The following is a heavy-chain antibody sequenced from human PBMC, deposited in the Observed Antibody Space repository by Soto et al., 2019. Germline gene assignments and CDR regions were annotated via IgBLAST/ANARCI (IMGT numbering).Heavy chain of an antibody. CDR3: AKDSGRGSADYYFDY. D-gene: IGHD3-10*01. V-gene: IGHV3-30*18. CDR2: ISNDGNNK. Sequence: GGSLRLSCAACGFTLSAYGMHGVRQAPGKGLERVAVISNDGNNKYHADSVKGRFTISRDNSKNTLYLQMNSLRAEDTAVYYCAKDSGRGSADYYFDYWGRGTLVTVSS. J-gene: IGHJ4*02. CDR1: GFTLSAYG.